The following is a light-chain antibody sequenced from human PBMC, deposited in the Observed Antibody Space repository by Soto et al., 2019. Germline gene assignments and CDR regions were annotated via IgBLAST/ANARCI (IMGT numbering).Light chain of an antibody. CDR1: QSVSRN. Sequence: EIVMTQSPATLSVSPGERATLSCRASQSVSRNLAWYQQKPGQAPRLLISAAYSRATDVPARFSGSGSGTEVSLTISSLQSEDFAIYYCQQYNNWPYTFGQGTKLEIK. CDR2: AAY. CDR3: QQYNNWPYT. J-gene: IGKJ2*01. V-gene: IGKV3-15*01.